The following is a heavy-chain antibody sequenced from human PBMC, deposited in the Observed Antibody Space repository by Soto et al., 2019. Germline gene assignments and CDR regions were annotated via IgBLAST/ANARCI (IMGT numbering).Heavy chain of an antibody. CDR3: ARVSWREKYGMDV. J-gene: IGHJ6*02. Sequence: SRGLSCASSGFPFSDSYMSWIRHAPGKGLEWISYITFSGNTVYYADSLKGRFTISRDNAKNSLYLQMNRLRAEDTAVYYCARVSWREKYGMDVWGQGTTVTSP. CDR1: GFPFSDSY. CDR2: ITFSGNTV. V-gene: IGHV3-11*01.